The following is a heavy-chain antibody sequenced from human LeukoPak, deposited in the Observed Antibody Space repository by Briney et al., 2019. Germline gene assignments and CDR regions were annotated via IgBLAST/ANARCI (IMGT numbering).Heavy chain of an antibody. CDR3: ARVDYYGSGSYYNRNWFDP. J-gene: IGHJ5*02. V-gene: IGHV4-34*01. D-gene: IGHD3-10*01. CDR1: GGSFSGYY. Sequence: SETLSLTCAVYGGSFSGYYWSWIRQPPGKGLEWIGEINQSGSTNYNPSLKSRVTISVDTSKNQFSLKLSSVTAADTAVYYCARVDYYGSGSYYNRNWFDPWGQGTLVTVSS. CDR2: INQSGST.